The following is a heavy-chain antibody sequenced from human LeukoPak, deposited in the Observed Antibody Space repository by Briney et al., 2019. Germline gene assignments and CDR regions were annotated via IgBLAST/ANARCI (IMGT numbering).Heavy chain of an antibody. CDR1: GYTFTGYY. Sequence: ASVKVFCKASGYTFTGYYMHWVRQAPGQGLEWMGWINPNSGGANYAQKFQGRVTMTRDTSISTAYMELSRLRSDDTAVYYCARVRGLFSWFDPWGQGTLVTVSS. V-gene: IGHV1-2*02. CDR3: ARVRGLFSWFDP. J-gene: IGHJ5*02. D-gene: IGHD2-21*01. CDR2: INPNSGGA.